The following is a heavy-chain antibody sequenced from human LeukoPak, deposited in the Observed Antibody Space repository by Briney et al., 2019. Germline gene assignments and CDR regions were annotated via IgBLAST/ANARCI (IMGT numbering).Heavy chain of an antibody. CDR2: IYPDDSDT. J-gene: IGHJ4*02. CDR1: GYNFSNYW. CDR3: ARELGDYPDY. V-gene: IGHV5-51*01. D-gene: IGHD1-7*01. Sequence: GESLKISCQASGYNFSNYWIGWVRQMPGRGLEWMVMIYPDDSDTRYNPSFQGLVTVSADKSINTAYPQWSSLKASDTAMYYCARELGDYPDYWGQGTLVTVSS.